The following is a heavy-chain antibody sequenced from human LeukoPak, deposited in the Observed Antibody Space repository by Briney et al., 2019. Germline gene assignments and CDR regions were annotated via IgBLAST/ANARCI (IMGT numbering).Heavy chain of an antibody. Sequence: GGSLRLSCVASGFTFGSYDMHWVRQAPGKGLEWVSSISSSSSYIYYADSVKGRFTISRDNAKNSLYLQMNSLRAEDTAVYYCAANGGPFDFWGQGTLVTVSS. J-gene: IGHJ4*02. CDR3: AANGGPFDF. D-gene: IGHD4-23*01. V-gene: IGHV3-21*01. CDR1: GFTFGSYD. CDR2: ISSSSSYI.